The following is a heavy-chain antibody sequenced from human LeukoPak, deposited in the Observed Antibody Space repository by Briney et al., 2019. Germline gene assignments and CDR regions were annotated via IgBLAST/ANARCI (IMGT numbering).Heavy chain of an antibody. CDR1: GFSFGNYW. CDR2: IKQDGNEK. J-gene: IGHJ4*02. Sequence: GGSLRLSCAASGFSFGNYWTIWVRQAPGKGLEWVANIKQDGNEKYYVDSVRGRVTISRDNAKNSLYLQMNSLRAEDTAVYYCARDGSSGISHAADYWGQGTLVTVSS. V-gene: IGHV3-7*01. D-gene: IGHD3-22*01. CDR3: ARDGSSGISHAADY.